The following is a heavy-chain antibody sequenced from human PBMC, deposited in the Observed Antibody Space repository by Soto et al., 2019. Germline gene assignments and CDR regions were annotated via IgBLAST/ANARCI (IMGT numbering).Heavy chain of an antibody. Sequence: GGSLRLSCAASGFTFSSYAMHWVRQDPGKGLEWVAVISYDGSNKYYADSVKGRFTISRDNSKKTLYLQMNSLSAEDTAVYYCASLDYYGSSGSNYGMDLWGQGTTVTVSS. D-gene: IGHD3-22*01. J-gene: IGHJ6*02. CDR1: GFTFSSYA. CDR2: ISYDGSNK. V-gene: IGHV3-30-3*01. CDR3: ASLDYYGSSGSNYGMDL.